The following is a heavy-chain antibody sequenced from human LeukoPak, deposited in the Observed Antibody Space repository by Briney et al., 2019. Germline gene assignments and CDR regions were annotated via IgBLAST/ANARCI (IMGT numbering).Heavy chain of an antibody. Sequence: GGSLRLSCAASGFTFSSYGMHWVRQAPGKGLEWVAVISYDGSNKYYADSVKGRFTISRDDSKNTLYLQMNSLKTEDTAVYYCTTGAPEVTGLDYWGQGTLVTVSS. CDR2: ISYDGSNK. V-gene: IGHV3-30*03. CDR1: GFTFSSYG. CDR3: TTGAPEVTGLDY. D-gene: IGHD1-14*01. J-gene: IGHJ4*02.